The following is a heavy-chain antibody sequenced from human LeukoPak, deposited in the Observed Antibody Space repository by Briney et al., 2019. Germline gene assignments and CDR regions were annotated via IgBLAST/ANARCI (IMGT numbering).Heavy chain of an antibody. J-gene: IGHJ4*02. V-gene: IGHV3-30*02. Sequence: GGSLRLSCAASGFTFSSYGMHWVRQAPGKGLEWVAFIRYDGSNKYYADSVKGRFTISRDNSKNTLYPQMNSLRAEDTAVYYCTRGLGKYCSGGSCYSTVGFDYWGQGTLVTVSS. CDR3: TRGLGKYCSGGSCYSTVGFDY. D-gene: IGHD2-15*01. CDR2: IRYDGSNK. CDR1: GFTFSSYG.